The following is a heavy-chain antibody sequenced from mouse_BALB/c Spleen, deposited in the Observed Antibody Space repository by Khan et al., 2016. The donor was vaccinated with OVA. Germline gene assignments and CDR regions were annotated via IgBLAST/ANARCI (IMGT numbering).Heavy chain of an antibody. CDR1: GYSIPSDYA. CDR3: ARICGGDFDY. J-gene: IGHJ2*01. Sequence: EVQLQESGPGLVKPSQSLSLTCTVTGYSIPSDYAWNWIRQFPGNKLEWLGFTSYSGNTNYNPSPKSRFPITRDTSKDQFFMQLNSVTTEDTATYYCARICGGDFDYWGQGTTLTVSS. CDR2: TSYSGNT. V-gene: IGHV3-2*02.